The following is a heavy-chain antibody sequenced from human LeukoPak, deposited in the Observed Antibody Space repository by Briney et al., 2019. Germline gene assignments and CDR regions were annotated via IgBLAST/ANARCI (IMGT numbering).Heavy chain of an antibody. V-gene: IGHV4-61*02. CDR2: IYTSGDT. D-gene: IGHD3-10*01. CDR1: GGSVTRGAYS. CDR3: ASGDYGAGSPVMRY. Sequence: SETLSLTCPVSGGSVTRGAYSWTWIRQPVGKGLEWIGRIYTSGDTKYNPSLKSRATISVGASNNQFSLKLTSVTAADTAVYYCASGDYGAGSPVMRYWGHGTLVIVSS. J-gene: IGHJ4*01.